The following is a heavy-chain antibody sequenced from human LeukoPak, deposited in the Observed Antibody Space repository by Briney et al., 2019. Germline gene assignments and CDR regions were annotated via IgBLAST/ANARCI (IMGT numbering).Heavy chain of an antibody. J-gene: IGHJ3*02. V-gene: IGHV4-39*07. CDR1: SGSISSSSYY. Sequence: SESLSLTCTVSSGSISSSSYYWGWIRQPPGKGLEWIGSIYYSGSTYYNPSLKSRVTISVDTSKNQFSLKLSSVTAADTAVYYCAGITIFGVVAIPDAFDIWGQGTMVTVSS. CDR3: AGITIFGVVAIPDAFDI. D-gene: IGHD3-3*01. CDR2: IYYSGST.